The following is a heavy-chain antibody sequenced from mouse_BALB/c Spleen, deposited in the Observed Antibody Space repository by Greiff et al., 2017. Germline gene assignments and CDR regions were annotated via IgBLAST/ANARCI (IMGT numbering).Heavy chain of an antibody. CDR3: ARDLLYGSSPYYAMDY. CDR1: GFTFSSYG. J-gene: IGHJ4*01. Sequence: EVKVVESGGDLVKPGGSLKLSCAASGFTFSSYGMSWVRQTPDKRLEWVATISSGGSYTYYPDSVKGRFTISRDNAKNTLYLQMSSLKSEDTAMYYCARDLLYGSSPYYAMDYWGQGTSVTVSS. D-gene: IGHD1-1*01. V-gene: IGHV5-6*01. CDR2: ISSGGSYT.